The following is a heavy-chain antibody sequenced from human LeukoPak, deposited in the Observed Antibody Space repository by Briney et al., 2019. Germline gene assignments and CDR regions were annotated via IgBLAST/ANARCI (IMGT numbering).Heavy chain of an antibody. CDR3: ARELRGYSYGPNDY. J-gene: IGHJ4*02. CDR1: GYTFTVYY. V-gene: IGHV1-2*02. CDR2: INPNSGGT. D-gene: IGHD5-18*01. Sequence: ASVKVSCKASGYTFTVYYMHWVRQAPGQGLEWMGWINPNSGGTNYAQKFQGRVTMTRDTSISTAYMELSRLRSDDTAVYYCARELRGYSYGPNDYWGQGTLVTVSS.